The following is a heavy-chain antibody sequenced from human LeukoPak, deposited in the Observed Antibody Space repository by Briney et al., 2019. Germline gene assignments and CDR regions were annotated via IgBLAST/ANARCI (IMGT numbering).Heavy chain of an antibody. V-gene: IGHV3-21*01. CDR1: GFTFSSYS. CDR3: ARAGCSGYEPFDY. D-gene: IGHD5-12*01. CDR2: ISTSSSYI. Sequence: GGSLRLSCAASGFTFSSYSMNWVRQAPGKGLEWVSSISTSSSYIYYTDSVKGRFTISRDNAKNSLYLQMNSLRAEDTAVYYCARAGCSGYEPFDYWGQGTLVTVSS. J-gene: IGHJ4*02.